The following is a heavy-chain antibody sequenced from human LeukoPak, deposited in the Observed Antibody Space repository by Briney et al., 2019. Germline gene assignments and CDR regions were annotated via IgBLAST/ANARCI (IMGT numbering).Heavy chain of an antibody. CDR3: ARNTVVVRTAYYYYYGMDV. J-gene: IGHJ6*02. CDR2: IIPILGIP. Sequence: GASVKFSCKASGCTLSSYDISWVRQAPGQGLESMGRIIPILGIPNNAQKFQGRVTITTDKSTRTAYMELSSLRSEDTAVYSCARNTVVVRTAYYYYYGMDVWGQGTRSPSP. D-gene: IGHD2-2*01. CDR1: GCTLSSYD. V-gene: IGHV1-69*04.